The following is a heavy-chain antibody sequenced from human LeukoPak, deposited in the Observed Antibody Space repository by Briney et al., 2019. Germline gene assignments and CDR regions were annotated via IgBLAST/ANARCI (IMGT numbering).Heavy chain of an antibody. CDR2: ISAGGGST. J-gene: IGHJ4*02. D-gene: IGHD6-13*01. Sequence: GGSLRRSCAASGLTFSDYSMTWVRQAPGKGLFWVSGISAGGGSTYYADSVKGRFTISRDNSRNTLYLQMNSLRAEDTAVYYCAKDAAGPEFWGQGTLVTVSS. CDR1: GLTFSDYS. CDR3: AKDAAGPEF. V-gene: IGHV3-23*01.